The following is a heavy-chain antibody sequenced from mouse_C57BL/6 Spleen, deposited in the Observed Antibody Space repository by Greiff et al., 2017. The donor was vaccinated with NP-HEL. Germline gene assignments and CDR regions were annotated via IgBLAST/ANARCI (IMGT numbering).Heavy chain of an antibody. V-gene: IGHV1-82*01. D-gene: IGHD1-1*01. CDR3: ARSRIYYYGSSYVGNAMDY. J-gene: IGHJ4*01. Sequence: VQLQQSGPELVKPGASVKISCKASGYAFSSSWMNWVKQRPGKGLEWIGRIYPGDGDTNYNGKFKGKATLTADKSSSTAYMQLSSLTSEDSAVYFCARSRIYYYGSSYVGNAMDYWGQGTSVTVSS. CDR2: IYPGDGDT. CDR1: GYAFSSSW.